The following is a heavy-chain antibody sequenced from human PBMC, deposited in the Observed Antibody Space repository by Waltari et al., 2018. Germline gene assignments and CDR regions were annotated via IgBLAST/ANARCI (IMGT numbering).Heavy chain of an antibody. V-gene: IGHV3-7*01. CDR1: GFMFSNSR. CDR2: IRQDGGRV. Sequence: EVQLVESGEGLVQPGGSLRHSCAASGFMFSNSRMHGGRQAPGKRLGVVANIRQDGGRVYEVNAVKVRFSMSRDNAKITLYLKMNSLRAEDTAVYYCARDPHDNWNDLDYWGQVTLVTVSS. D-gene: IGHD1-20*01. J-gene: IGHJ4*02. CDR3: ARDPHDNWNDLDY.